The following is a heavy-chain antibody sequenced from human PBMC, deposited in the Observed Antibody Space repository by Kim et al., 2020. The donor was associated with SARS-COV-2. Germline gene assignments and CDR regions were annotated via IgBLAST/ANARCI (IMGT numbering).Heavy chain of an antibody. CDR2: GTT. Sequence: GTTDYAAPVKGRFTISREDSKNTLYLQMNSLKAEDTAVYYCTTRSGQGDYWGQGTLVTVSS. D-gene: IGHD3-3*01. V-gene: IGHV3-15*01. CDR3: TTRSGQGDY. J-gene: IGHJ4*02.